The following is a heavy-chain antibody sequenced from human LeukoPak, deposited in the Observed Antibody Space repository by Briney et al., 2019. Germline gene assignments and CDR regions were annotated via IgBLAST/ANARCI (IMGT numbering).Heavy chain of an antibody. V-gene: IGHV4-4*07. J-gene: IGHJ4*02. CDR1: GGSISSYY. CDR3: ARVITGTGDYYFDY. Sequence: SETLSFTCTVSGGSISSYYWSWIRQPAGKGLEWIGRIYTSGSTNYNPSLKSRVTMSVDTSKNQFSLKLSSVTAADTAVYYCARVITGTGDYYFDYWGQGTLVTVSS. D-gene: IGHD1/OR15-1a*01. CDR2: IYTSGST.